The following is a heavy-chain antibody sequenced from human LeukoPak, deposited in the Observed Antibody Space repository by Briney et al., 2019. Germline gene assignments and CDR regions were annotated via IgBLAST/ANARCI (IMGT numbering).Heavy chain of an antibody. CDR2: IDHSGST. Sequence: PGGSLRLSCVASGFTFNSAWMSWIRQAPGKGLEWIGEIDHSGSTNYNPSLKSRVTISVDTSKNQFSLKLSSVTAADTAVYYCARRLRGDSSGSRYRLIYYFDYWGQGTLVTVSS. V-gene: IGHV4-34*01. J-gene: IGHJ4*02. CDR3: ARRLRGDSSGSRYRLIYYFDY. CDR1: GFTFNSAW. D-gene: IGHD3-22*01.